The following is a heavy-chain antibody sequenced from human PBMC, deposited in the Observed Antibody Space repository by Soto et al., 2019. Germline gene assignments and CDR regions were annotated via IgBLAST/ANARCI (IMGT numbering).Heavy chain of an antibody. J-gene: IGHJ4*01. D-gene: IGHD3-9*01. CDR2: IYHSGIT. V-gene: IGHV4-59*01. CDR1: SDSMTSYC. Sequence: ETLSLTCPVSSDSMTSYCWTWIRQPPGKGLECIGYIYHSGITKYNPSLKSRVTISLDTSKNQFSLRLSSVTAADTAVYYCARMSLFYFFDSWGQGTLVTVSS. CDR3: ARMSLFYFFDS.